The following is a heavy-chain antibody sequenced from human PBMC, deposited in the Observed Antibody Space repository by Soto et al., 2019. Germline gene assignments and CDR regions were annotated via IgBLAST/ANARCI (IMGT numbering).Heavy chain of an antibody. CDR2: VWYDGSNG. Sequence: GGSLRLSCTASGFIFSNFGMHWVRQAPGKGLEWVAGVWYDGSNGVSAESVKGRFTISRDNSKNTLYLQMTSLRAEDTAVYYCARDPRTARASAMDVWGKGTTVTVSS. V-gene: IGHV3-33*01. D-gene: IGHD6-6*01. CDR3: ARDPRTARASAMDV. J-gene: IGHJ6*04. CDR1: GFIFSNFG.